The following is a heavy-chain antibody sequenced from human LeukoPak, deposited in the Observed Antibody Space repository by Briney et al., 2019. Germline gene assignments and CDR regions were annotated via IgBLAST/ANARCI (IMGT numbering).Heavy chain of an antibody. CDR1: GGSVSSYY. Sequence: KASETLSLTCTVSGGSVSSYYWSWIRQLPGKGLEWIGYIYYSGSTNYNPSLKSRVTISVDTSKNQFSLKLSSVTAADTAVYYCASLSRSGWYHWGQGTLVTVSS. D-gene: IGHD6-19*01. V-gene: IGHV4-59*02. CDR3: ASLSRSGWYH. CDR2: IYYSGST. J-gene: IGHJ5*02.